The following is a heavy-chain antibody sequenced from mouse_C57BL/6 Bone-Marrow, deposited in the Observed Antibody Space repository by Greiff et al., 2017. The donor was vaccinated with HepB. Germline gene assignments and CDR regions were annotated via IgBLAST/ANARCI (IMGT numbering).Heavy chain of an antibody. Sequence: EVKVVESGGDLVKPGGSLKLSCAASGFTFSSYGMSWVRQTPDKRLEWVATISSGGSYTYYPDSVKGRFTISRDNAKNTLYLQMSSLKSEDTAMYYCARQEIVTTHFDYWGQGTTLTVSS. V-gene: IGHV5-6*01. CDR1: GFTFSSYG. CDR2: ISSGGSYT. CDR3: ARQEIVTTHFDY. D-gene: IGHD2-5*01. J-gene: IGHJ2*01.